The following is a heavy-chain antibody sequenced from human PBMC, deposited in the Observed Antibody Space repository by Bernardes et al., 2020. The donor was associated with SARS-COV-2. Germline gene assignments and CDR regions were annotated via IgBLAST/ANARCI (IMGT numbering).Heavy chain of an antibody. Sequence: SVKVSCRASGGTFSDYVINWVRQAPGQGLEWMGGIIPGFGTANYAQKFQGRVTMTADESTSTAYMELSSLRSEDTAVIYCARSRDKSTYSGGFYHATLYWGQGTLVTVSS. CDR2: IIPGFGTA. V-gene: IGHV1-69*13. J-gene: IGHJ4*02. CDR1: GGTFSDYV. D-gene: IGHD3-22*01. CDR3: ARSRDKSTYSGGFYHATLY.